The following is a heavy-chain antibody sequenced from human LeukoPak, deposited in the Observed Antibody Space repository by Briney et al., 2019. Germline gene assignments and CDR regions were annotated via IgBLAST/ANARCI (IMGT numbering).Heavy chain of an antibody. V-gene: IGHV1-18*01. J-gene: IGHJ4*02. CDR2: VSTKDGNT. CDR3: TRAPPGMTMMTDY. Sequence: GASVKVSCKASGYTFTNYHIAWVRQAPGQGLEWMGWVSTKDGNTVYAQRLQGRVTMTTDTSTSVAYMELRSLTSDDTAVYYCTRAPPGMTMMTDYWGQGTLVTVSS. D-gene: IGHD3-22*01. CDR1: GYTFTNYH.